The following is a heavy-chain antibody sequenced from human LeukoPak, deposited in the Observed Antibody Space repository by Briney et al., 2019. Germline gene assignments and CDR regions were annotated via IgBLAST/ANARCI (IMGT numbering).Heavy chain of an antibody. V-gene: IGHV3-7*01. CDR1: GFTFSNFW. D-gene: IGHD3-22*01. CDR2: INGDGSAK. CDR3: ATSRDSSGVD. Sequence: GGSLRLSCAASGFTFSNFWMSWVRQAPGKGLEWVANINGDGSAKYYIDSVKGRFTISRENAKNSLSLQMNSLSGEDTAVSYCATSRDSSGVDWGQGNLVTVSS. J-gene: IGHJ4*02.